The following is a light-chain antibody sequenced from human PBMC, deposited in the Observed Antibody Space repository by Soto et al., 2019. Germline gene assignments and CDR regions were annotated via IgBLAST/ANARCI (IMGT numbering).Light chain of an antibody. J-gene: IGKJ1*01. Sequence: EIVLTQSPATLSLSPGERATLSCRASQSVSSYLAWYQQKPGQAPRLLIYDASTRATGIPARFSGSGSGTDFTLTITSLEPEDFAVYYCQQRSNLPPTFGQGTKVEFK. V-gene: IGKV3-11*01. CDR2: DAS. CDR3: QQRSNLPPT. CDR1: QSVSSY.